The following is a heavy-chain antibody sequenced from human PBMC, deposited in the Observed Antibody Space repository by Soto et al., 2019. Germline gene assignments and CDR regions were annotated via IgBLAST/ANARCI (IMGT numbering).Heavy chain of an antibody. J-gene: IGHJ6*02. CDR2: TRNKANSYTT. V-gene: IGHV3-72*01. CDR3: AREESSSWYYYYGMDV. D-gene: IGHD6-13*01. CDR1: VFTFSDHY. Sequence: PWWSLRLSCSASVFTFSDHYMDWGRQAPGKGLEWVGRTRNKANSYTTEYAASVKGRFTISRDDSKNSLYLQMNSLKTEDTAVYYCAREESSSWYYYYGMDVWGQGTTVTVSS.